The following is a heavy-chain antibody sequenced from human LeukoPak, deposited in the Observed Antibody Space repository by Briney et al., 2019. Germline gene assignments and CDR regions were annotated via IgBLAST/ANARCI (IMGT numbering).Heavy chain of an antibody. CDR1: GFTFSSYA. Sequence: PGGSLRLSCAASGFTFSSYAMSWVRQAPGKGLEWVSAISGSGGSTYYADSVKGRFTISRDNSKNTLYLQMNSLRAEDTALYYCAKDLDHDYDDYGLDYWGQGTLVTVFS. J-gene: IGHJ4*02. CDR2: ISGSGGST. D-gene: IGHD4-17*01. V-gene: IGHV3-23*01. CDR3: AKDLDHDYDDYGLDY.